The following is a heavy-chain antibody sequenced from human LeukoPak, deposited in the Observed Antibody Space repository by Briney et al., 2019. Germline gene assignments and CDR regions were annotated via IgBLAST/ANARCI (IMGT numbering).Heavy chain of an antibody. V-gene: IGHV1-8*01. CDR2: MNPNSGNT. Sequence: GASVNVSRKSSVYTFTIYDINWVRQATGQGLEWMGWMNPNSGNTGYAQKFQGRVTMTRNTSISTAYMELSSLRSEDTAVYYCASPAGGSYYYYGMDVWGQGTTVTVSS. J-gene: IGHJ6*02. CDR1: VYTFTIYD. CDR3: ASPAGGSYYYYGMDV. D-gene: IGHD3-16*01.